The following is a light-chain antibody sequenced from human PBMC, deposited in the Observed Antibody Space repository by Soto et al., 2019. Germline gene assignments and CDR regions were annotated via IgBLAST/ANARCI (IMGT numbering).Light chain of an antibody. Sequence: EIVMTHSPASLAVSPWEGVTLSCRAGQGVTTNFAWYQQKSGQSPRLLIYDVSTRATGVPARFSGTGSETDFTLTISGLQSEDSAVYFCQQYNNWPFSFGQGTRLEIK. J-gene: IGKJ5*01. V-gene: IGKV3-15*01. CDR2: DVS. CDR3: QQYNNWPFS. CDR1: QGVTTN.